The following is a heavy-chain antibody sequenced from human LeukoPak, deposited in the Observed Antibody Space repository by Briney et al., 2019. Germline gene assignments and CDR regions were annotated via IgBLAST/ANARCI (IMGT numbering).Heavy chain of an antibody. V-gene: IGHV3-9*01. CDR3: AKDSSSWYFDY. Sequence: GRSLRLSCAASGFTFDDYAKHWVRQAPGKGLEWVSGISWNSGSIGYADSVKGRFTISRDNAKNSLYLQMNSLRAEDTALYYCAKDSSSWYFDYWGQGTLVTVSS. CDR2: ISWNSGSI. J-gene: IGHJ4*02. D-gene: IGHD6-13*01. CDR1: GFTFDDYA.